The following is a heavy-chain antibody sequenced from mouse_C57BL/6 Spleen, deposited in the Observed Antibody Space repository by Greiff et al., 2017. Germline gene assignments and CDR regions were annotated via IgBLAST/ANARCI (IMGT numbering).Heavy chain of an antibody. CDR1: GYTFTGYW. CDR2: ILPGSGST. Sequence: QVQLQQSGAELMKPGASVKLSCKATGYTFTGYWIEWVKQRPGHGLEWIGEILPGSGSTNYKEKFKGKATFTADTSSNTAYSQLSSMTTEDSAIYYCARYISNYYAMDYWGQGTSVTVSS. D-gene: IGHD2-5*01. CDR3: ARYISNYYAMDY. J-gene: IGHJ4*01. V-gene: IGHV1-9*01.